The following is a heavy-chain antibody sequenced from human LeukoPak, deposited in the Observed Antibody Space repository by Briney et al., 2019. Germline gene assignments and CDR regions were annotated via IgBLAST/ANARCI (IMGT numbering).Heavy chain of an antibody. D-gene: IGHD2-2*01. J-gene: IGHJ4*02. CDR2: ISGSGGST. V-gene: IGHV3-23*01. CDR3: AKGSETVVPAAIPQGFCDY. Sequence: PGGSLRLSCAASGFTFSSYAMSWVRQAPGKGLEWVSAISGSGGSTYYADSVKGRFTIARDNSKNTLYLQMNSLRAEDTAVYYCAKGSETVVPAAIPQGFCDYWGQGTLVTVSS. CDR1: GFTFSSYA.